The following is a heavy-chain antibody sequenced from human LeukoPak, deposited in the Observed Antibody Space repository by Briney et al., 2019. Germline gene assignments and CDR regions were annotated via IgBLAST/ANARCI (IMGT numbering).Heavy chain of an antibody. CDR3: AREGELLDFDY. V-gene: IGHV3-48*03. Sequence: GGYLRLSCAASGFTFSSYEMNWVRQAPGKGLEWVSYISSSGSTIYYADSVKGRSTISRDNAKNSLYLQMNSLRAEDTAVYYCAREGELLDFDYWGQGTLVTVSS. CDR2: ISSSGSTI. J-gene: IGHJ4*02. CDR1: GFTFSSYE. D-gene: IGHD1-26*01.